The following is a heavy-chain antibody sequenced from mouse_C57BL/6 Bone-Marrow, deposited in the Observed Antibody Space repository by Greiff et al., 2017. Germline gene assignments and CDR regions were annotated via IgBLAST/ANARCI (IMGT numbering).Heavy chain of an antibody. D-gene: IGHD3-1*01. V-gene: IGHV3-6*01. CDR1: GYSITSGYY. J-gene: IGHJ2*01. CDR3: ARGYAFSYYFDY. CDR2: ISYDGSN. Sequence: VQLKESGPGLVKPSQSLSLTCSVTGYSITSGYYWNWIRQFPGNKLEWMGYISYDGSNNYNPSLKNRISITRDTSKNQFFLKLNSVTTEDTATYYCARGYAFSYYFDYWGQGTTLTVSS.